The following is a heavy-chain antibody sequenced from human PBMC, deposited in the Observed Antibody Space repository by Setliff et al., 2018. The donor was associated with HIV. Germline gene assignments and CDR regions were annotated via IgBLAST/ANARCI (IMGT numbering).Heavy chain of an antibody. V-gene: IGHV1-69*10. CDR2: IISILGIT. CDR3: AGPRGDEAFDV. CDR1: GGTFSSYG. J-gene: IGHJ3*01. Sequence: SVKVSCKASGGTFSSYGMNWVRQAPGQGLEWMGQIISILGITNYAQKFQGRVTLTADESTSTMYMELSSLTSDDTAVYYCAGPRGDEAFDVWGQGTMVTVSS.